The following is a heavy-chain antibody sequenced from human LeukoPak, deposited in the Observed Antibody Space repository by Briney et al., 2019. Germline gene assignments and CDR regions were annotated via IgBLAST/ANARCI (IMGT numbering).Heavy chain of an antibody. CDR3: ARVGQSDY. Sequence: ASVKVSCKASGYTFTGYYMHWVRQAPGQGPEWMGWINPNSGGTNYAQKFQGRVTMTRDSSLNTAYLELSGLRSDDTAVYYCARVGQSDYWGQGTLVTVSS. CDR2: INPNSGGT. D-gene: IGHD5-24*01. V-gene: IGHV1-2*02. J-gene: IGHJ4*02. CDR1: GYTFTGYY.